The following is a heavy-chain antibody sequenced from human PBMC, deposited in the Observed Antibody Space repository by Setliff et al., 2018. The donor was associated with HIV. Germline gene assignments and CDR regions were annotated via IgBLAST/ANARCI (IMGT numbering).Heavy chain of an antibody. J-gene: IGHJ3*02. CDR2: IYHSGSI. Sequence: SETLSLTCTVSAYSISSGYYWGWIRQPPGKGLEWIGSIYHSGSIYYNPSLKSRVTISVDTSKNQFSLKLNSVTAADTAVYYCARGQMSYSGAFDIWGQGTLVTVSS. CDR1: AYSISSGYY. D-gene: IGHD1-26*01. V-gene: IGHV4-38-2*02. CDR3: ARGQMSYSGAFDI.